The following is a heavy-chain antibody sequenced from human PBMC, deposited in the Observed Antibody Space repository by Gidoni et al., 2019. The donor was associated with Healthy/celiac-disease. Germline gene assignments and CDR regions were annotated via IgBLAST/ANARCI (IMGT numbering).Heavy chain of an antibody. J-gene: IGHJ4*02. V-gene: IGHV4-39*01. CDR1: GGSISSSSYY. CDR2: SSYSGST. D-gene: IGHD6-6*01. Sequence: QLQLQESGPGLVKPSETLSLTCTVSGGSISSSSYYWGWIRQPPGKGLEWIGRSSYSGSTYYNPSLKSRVTISVDTSKNQFSLKLSSVTAADTAVYYCASYSSSGGYFDYWGQGTLVTVSS. CDR3: ASYSSSGGYFDY.